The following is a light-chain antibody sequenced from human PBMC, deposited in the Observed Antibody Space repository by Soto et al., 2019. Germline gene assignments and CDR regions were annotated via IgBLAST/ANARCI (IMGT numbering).Light chain of an antibody. V-gene: IGLV1-44*01. CDR1: SSNIGINA. CDR2: DNN. Sequence: QSVLTQPPSASGTPGQRVTISCSGSSSNIGINAVNWYQQLPGTAPKLVIYDNNQRPSGVPDRFSGSKSGTSAALAISGLQSEDEADYYCAAWDDSLNGRVFGTGTKLTVL. J-gene: IGLJ1*01. CDR3: AAWDDSLNGRV.